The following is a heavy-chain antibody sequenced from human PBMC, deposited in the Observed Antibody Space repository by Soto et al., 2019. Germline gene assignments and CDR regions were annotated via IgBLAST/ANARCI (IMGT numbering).Heavy chain of an antibody. V-gene: IGHV1-69*13. D-gene: IGHD2-2*01. Sequence: ASVKVSCKASGGTFSSYAISWVRQAPGQGLEWMGGIIPIFGTANYAQKFQGRVTITADESTSTAYMELSSLRSEDTAVYYCAAEDIVVVPAARVGVYYYGMDVWGQGTTVTVSS. J-gene: IGHJ6*02. CDR3: AAEDIVVVPAARVGVYYYGMDV. CDR2: IIPIFGTA. CDR1: GGTFSSYA.